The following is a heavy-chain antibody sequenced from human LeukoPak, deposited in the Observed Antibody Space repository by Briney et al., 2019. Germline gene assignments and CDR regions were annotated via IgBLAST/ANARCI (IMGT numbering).Heavy chain of an antibody. CDR1: GYTLTELS. CDR3: ATRGDLSLHFDY. Sequence: ASVKVSCKVSGYTLTELSMHWVRQAPGKGLEWMGGFDPEDGETIYAQKFQGRVTMTEDTSTDTAYMELSSLRSEDTAVYYCATRGDLSLHFDYWGQGTLVTVFS. J-gene: IGHJ4*02. V-gene: IGHV1-24*01. D-gene: IGHD3-22*01. CDR2: FDPEDGET.